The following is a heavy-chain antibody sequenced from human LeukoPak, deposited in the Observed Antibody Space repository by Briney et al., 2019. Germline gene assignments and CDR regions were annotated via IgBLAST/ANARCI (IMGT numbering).Heavy chain of an antibody. J-gene: IGHJ3*02. Sequence: GGSLRLSCAASGFTFSSYAMHWVRQAPGKGLEWVAVISYDGSNKYYADSAKGRFTISRDNSKNTLYLQMNSLRAEDTAVYYCARSRRYYGSGIQAAFDIWGQGTMVTVSS. CDR3: ARSRRYYGSGIQAAFDI. CDR1: GFTFSSYA. D-gene: IGHD3-10*01. CDR2: ISYDGSNK. V-gene: IGHV3-30-3*01.